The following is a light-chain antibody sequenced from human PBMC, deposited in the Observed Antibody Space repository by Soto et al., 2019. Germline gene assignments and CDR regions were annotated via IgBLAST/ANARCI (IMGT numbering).Light chain of an antibody. Sequence: QSALAQPASVSGSPGQSITISCTGTSSDVGTYTLVSWYQQHSGKAPKLVIYEVNKRPAGVSKRFSGSKSGDTASLTISGLQAEDEADYYCSSYAGAITFYVFGTGTKVT. CDR1: SSDVGTYTL. J-gene: IGLJ1*01. CDR2: EVN. CDR3: SSYAGAITFYV. V-gene: IGLV2-23*02.